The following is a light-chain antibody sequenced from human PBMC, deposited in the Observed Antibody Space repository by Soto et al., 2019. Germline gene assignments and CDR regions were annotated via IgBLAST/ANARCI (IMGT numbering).Light chain of an antibody. CDR3: QEHASI. V-gene: IGKV3-20*01. CDR1: QNLGDGR. CDR2: DAS. Sequence: VLTQSPGTLSLSPGERATLSCRANQNLGDGRLAWYQQKPGQPXTLLIYDASTRATGIPDRFSGSGSGTHFTLTISRLEPADFAVYYCQEHASIFGQGTRLEIK. J-gene: IGKJ5*01.